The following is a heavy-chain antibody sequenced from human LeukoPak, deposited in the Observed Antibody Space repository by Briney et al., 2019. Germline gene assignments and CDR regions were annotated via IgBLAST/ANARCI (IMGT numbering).Heavy chain of an antibody. CDR3: ARGWELPAYYYYMDV. CDR2: INWNGDNT. CDR1: GFTFDDYA. V-gene: IGHV3-20*04. D-gene: IGHD1-26*01. J-gene: IGHJ6*03. Sequence: GGSLRLSCAASGFTFDDYAMSWVRQAPGKGLEWVSGINWNGDNTGSADSVKGRFTISRDNAKNSLYLQMNSLRAEDTALYYCARGWELPAYYYYMDVWGKGTTVTVSS.